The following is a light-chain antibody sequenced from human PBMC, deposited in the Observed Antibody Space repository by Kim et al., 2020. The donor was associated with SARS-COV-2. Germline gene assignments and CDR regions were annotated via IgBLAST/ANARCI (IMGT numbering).Light chain of an antibody. CDR2: SAS. V-gene: IGKV1-39*01. J-gene: IGKJ1*01. Sequence: IQMTQSPSPLSASVGDRVTITCRASQTVTTYLNWYQHKPGQAPRLLIYSASTLQSGVPARFRGSGSGTEFILTVSSLQPEDSATYYCQQSYTIPWTFGPGTKVEIK. CDR1: QTVTTY. CDR3: QQSYTIPWT.